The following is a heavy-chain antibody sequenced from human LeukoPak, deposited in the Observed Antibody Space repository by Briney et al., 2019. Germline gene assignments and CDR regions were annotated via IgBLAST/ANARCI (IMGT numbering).Heavy chain of an antibody. CDR2: LSYDGSNE. J-gene: IGHJ4*02. CDR1: GFTLSSYG. V-gene: IGHV3-30*18. Sequence: PGGSLRLSCAASGFTLSSYGMHWVRQAPGKGLEWVAVLSYDGSNEYYADSVKGRFTISRDNSDNTLYLQMNSLRAEDTAVYYCAKPPYRSYGYSFDSWGQGTLVTVSS. D-gene: IGHD5-18*01. CDR3: AKPPYRSYGYSFDS.